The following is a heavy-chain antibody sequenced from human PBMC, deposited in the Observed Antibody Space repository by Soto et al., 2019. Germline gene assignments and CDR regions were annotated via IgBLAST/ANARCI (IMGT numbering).Heavy chain of an antibody. CDR3: ASGGFFWGTYHFHALEV. J-gene: IGHJ3*01. Sequence: PSGSMRLSCAASGLTFSTYWINWVRQATEKRLEWVASVNPDGSGNYYVDSVKGRFTISRDNVQSSLYLQMNSLRAEDAAVFYCASGGFFWGTYHFHALEVLGQGTLVT. CDR2: VNPDGSGN. V-gene: IGHV3-7*01. D-gene: IGHD3-16*02. CDR1: GLTFSTYW.